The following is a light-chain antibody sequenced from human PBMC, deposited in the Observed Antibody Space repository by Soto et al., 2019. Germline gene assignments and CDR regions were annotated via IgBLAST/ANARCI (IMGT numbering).Light chain of an antibody. Sequence: PVERATLSCRASHSVSSRHLAWYQQKPAQAPRLLIYAASRRAPGIPERFSGSGPGTDFTLTICRLEPEDFAVYYCQQYGNLPQTFGQGTKVDI. CDR3: QQYGNLPQT. CDR1: HSVSSRH. V-gene: IGKV3-20*01. CDR2: AAS. J-gene: IGKJ1*01.